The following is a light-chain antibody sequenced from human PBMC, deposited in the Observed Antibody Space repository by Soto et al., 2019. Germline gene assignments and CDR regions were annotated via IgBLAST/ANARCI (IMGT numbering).Light chain of an antibody. V-gene: IGKV3-20*01. Sequence: EIVLTQSPGTLSLSPGERATLSCRASQSVTRNYLAWYQHKPGQAPRPVIYGASNRATGIPDRFSGSGSGTDFTLTSSSLEPDDFAVYSFQQYAGSTLTFGGGTKGEIK. J-gene: IGKJ4*01. CDR1: QSVTRNY. CDR3: QQYAGSTLT. CDR2: GAS.